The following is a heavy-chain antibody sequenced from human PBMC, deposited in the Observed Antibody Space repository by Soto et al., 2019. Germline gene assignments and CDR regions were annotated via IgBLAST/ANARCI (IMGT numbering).Heavy chain of an antibody. J-gene: IGHJ4*02. Sequence: PGGSLRLSCAACGFTFSNAWMNWVRQAPGKGLEWVGRIKSKTDGGTTDYAAPVKGRFTISRDDSKNTLYLQMNSLKTEDTAVYHGTTDQSWSLYTFDYWGQGTLVSVSS. CDR3: TTDQSWSLYTFDY. CDR2: IKSKTDGGTT. D-gene: IGHD2-2*02. CDR1: GFTFSNAW. V-gene: IGHV3-15*07.